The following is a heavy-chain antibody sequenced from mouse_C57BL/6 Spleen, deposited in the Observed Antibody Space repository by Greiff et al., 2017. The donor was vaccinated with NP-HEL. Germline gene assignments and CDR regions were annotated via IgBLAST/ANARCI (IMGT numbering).Heavy chain of an antibody. V-gene: IGHV1-82*01. Sequence: QVQLKESGPELVKPGASVKISCKASGYAFSSSWMNWVKQRPGKGLEWIGRIYPGDGDTNYNGKFKGKATLTADKSSSTAYMQLSSLTSEDSAVYFCARLHNWYFDVWGTGTTVTVSS. CDR1: GYAFSSSW. CDR3: ARLHNWYFDV. CDR2: IYPGDGDT. J-gene: IGHJ1*03.